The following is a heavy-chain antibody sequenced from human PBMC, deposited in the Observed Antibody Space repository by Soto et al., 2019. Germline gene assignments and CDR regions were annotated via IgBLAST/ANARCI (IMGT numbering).Heavy chain of an antibody. D-gene: IGHD1-26*01. Sequence: EVQLVESGGGLVQPGGSLRLSCAASGFTFSDHYMDWVSQAPGKGLEWVARSRNRVNSHTTAYAASVKGRFTISRDESKSSLYLQMNSLKIEDTAVYYCTRGLLGGAPSYTFHGMDGWGQGTTVTVSS. V-gene: IGHV3-72*01. CDR2: SRNRVNSHTT. CDR1: GFTFSDHY. CDR3: TRGLLGGAPSYTFHGMDG. J-gene: IGHJ6*01.